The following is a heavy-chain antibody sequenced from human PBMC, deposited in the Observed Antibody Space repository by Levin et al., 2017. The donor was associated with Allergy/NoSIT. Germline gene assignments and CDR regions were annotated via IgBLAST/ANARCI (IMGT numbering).Heavy chain of an antibody. CDR2: INANSGGT. CDR3: AREITSSWFDY. D-gene: IGHD2-15*01. CDR1: GYTFTGHY. J-gene: IGHJ4*02. Sequence: ASVKVSCKASGYTFTGHYMHWVRQAPGQGLEWMGWINANSGGTNHAQKFQGRVTMARDTSISTVYMELSRLTSDDTAVYYCAREITSSWFDYWGQGTLVTVPS. V-gene: IGHV1-2*02.